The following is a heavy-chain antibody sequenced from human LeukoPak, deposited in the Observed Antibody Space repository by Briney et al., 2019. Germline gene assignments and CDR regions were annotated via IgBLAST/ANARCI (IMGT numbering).Heavy chain of an antibody. Sequence: NPSQTLSLTCTVSGGSISGGDYYWNWIRQPAAAGKGLEWIGRISTSGSTNYNPSLKSRVTISVDTSKNQFSLKLSSVTAADTAVYYCASYTRYGDYGNYYYYMDVWGKGTTVTISS. CDR1: GGSISGGDYY. D-gene: IGHD4-17*01. V-gene: IGHV4-61*02. CDR3: ASYTRYGDYGNYYYYMDV. J-gene: IGHJ6*03. CDR2: ISTSGST.